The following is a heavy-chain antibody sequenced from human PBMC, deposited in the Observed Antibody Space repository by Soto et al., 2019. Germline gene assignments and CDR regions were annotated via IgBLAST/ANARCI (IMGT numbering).Heavy chain of an antibody. J-gene: IGHJ4*02. V-gene: IGHV1-69-2*01. CDR2: VDPEDGET. D-gene: IGHD4-4*01. CDR1: GYTFTDYY. CDR3: ATLTRSTGGIFDY. Sequence: EVQLVQSGAEVKKPGATVKISCKVSGYTFTDYYMHWVQQATGKGLGWMGLVDPEDGETIYEEKVHSNRTIPPDTPPDPAYMELSSPRSEDAAVYYCATLTRSTGGIFDYWGQGTLVTVSS.